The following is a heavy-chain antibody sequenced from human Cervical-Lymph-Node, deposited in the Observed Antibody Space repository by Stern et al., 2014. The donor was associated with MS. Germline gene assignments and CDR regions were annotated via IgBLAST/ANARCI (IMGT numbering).Heavy chain of an antibody. V-gene: IGHV3-33*01. J-gene: IGHJ1*01. CDR1: GFTFSSYG. D-gene: IGHD6-13*01. Sequence: VQLVESGGGVVQPGRSLRLSCAASGFTFSSYGMHWVRQAPGKGLEWVAVIWYDGSNKYYADSVKGRFTISRDNSKNTLYLQMNSLRAEDTAVYYCARDGGYSSSRDRKPRYFQHWGQGTLVTVSS. CDR2: IWYDGSNK. CDR3: ARDGGYSSSRDRKPRYFQH.